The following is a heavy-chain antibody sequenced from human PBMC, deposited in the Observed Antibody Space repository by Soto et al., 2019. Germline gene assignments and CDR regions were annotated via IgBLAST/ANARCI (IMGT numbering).Heavy chain of an antibody. J-gene: IGHJ4*02. CDR1: GFSLSNSGVG. D-gene: IGHD4-17*01. CDR3: AHCTLHDYGDYDPGTSHVFDS. Sequence: QITLKESGPSPVKPTQTLTVTCTFSGFSLSNSGVGVARIRQPPGKALEWLALIYGDNDKRYSPSLKTRLTITKDTSKNQVVLTMTNMYPVDTATYYCAHCTLHDYGDYDPGTSHVFDSWGQGTLVTVSS. V-gene: IGHV2-5*02. CDR2: IYGDNDK.